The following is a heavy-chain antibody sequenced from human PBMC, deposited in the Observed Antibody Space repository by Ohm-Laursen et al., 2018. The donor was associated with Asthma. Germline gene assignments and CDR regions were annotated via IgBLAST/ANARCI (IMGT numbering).Heavy chain of an antibody. CDR3: ARDSQAMVTTEGLYFGMDV. CDR1: GFIFDDYA. J-gene: IGHJ6*02. V-gene: IGHV3-9*01. CDR2: ISWNSGTI. Sequence: SSLRLSCAASGFIFDDYAMHWVRHVPGKGLEWVSGISWNSGTIVQADSVKGRFTISRDNAKNSLYLQMNSLRAEDTALYYCARDSQAMVTTEGLYFGMDVWGQGTTVTVSS. D-gene: IGHD4-17*01.